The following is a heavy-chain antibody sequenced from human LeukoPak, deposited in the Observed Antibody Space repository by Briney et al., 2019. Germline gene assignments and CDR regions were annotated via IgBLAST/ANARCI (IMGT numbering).Heavy chain of an antibody. J-gene: IGHJ6*03. CDR3: ARDSSLVPRGYYYYMDV. Sequence: SETLSLTCTVSCGSISSYYWSWIRQPPGKGLEWIGYIYYSGSTNYNPSLKSRVTISVDTSKNQFSLKLSSVTAADTAVYYCARDSSLVPRGYYYYMDVWGKGTTVTVSS. CDR1: CGSISSYY. D-gene: IGHD3-10*01. CDR2: IYYSGST. V-gene: IGHV4-59*01.